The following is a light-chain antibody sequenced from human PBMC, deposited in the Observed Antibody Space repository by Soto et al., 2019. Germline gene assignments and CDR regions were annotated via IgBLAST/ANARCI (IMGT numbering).Light chain of an antibody. CDR1: SSDVGLYNR. V-gene: IGLV2-18*02. CDR2: EVS. CDR3: SSYTTRGTPV. Sequence: QSALTQPPSMSGSPGQSVTISCTGTSSDVGLYNRVSWYQQPPGTAPKLLSYEVSNRPSGVPDRFSGYKTVNTASLTISGLQAEYDADYYCSSYTTRGTPVFGTGTKLTVL. J-gene: IGLJ1*01.